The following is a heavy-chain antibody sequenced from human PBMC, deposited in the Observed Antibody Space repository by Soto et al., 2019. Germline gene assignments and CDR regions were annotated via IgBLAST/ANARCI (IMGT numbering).Heavy chain of an antibody. CDR3: ARDRPRGPWFVDY. V-gene: IGHV1-18*01. J-gene: IGHJ4*02. D-gene: IGHD3-22*01. CDR1: GYTCTIYG. CDR2: ISAYNGNT. Sequence: ASVKVSCKASGYTCTIYGISCVLQSPGQGLEWMGWISAYNGNTNYAQKLQGRVTMTTDTSTSTAYMELRSLRSDDTAVYYCARDRPRGPWFVDYWGQGTLVTVSS.